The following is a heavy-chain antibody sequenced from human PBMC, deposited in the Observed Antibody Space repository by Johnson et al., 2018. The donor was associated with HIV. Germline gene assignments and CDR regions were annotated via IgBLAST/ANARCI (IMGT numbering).Heavy chain of an antibody. J-gene: IGHJ3*02. D-gene: IGHD5-18*01. CDR3: AKDRVDTAMVVNAFDI. V-gene: IGHV3-30*02. CDR2: IRYDGSNK. CDR1: GFTFSSYG. Sequence: VVQPGGSLRLSCAASGFTFSSYGMHWVRQAPGKGLEWVAFIRYDGSNKYYGDSVKGRLTISRDNSKNTLYLQMNSLRAEDTAMYYCAKDRVDTAMVVNAFDIWGQGTMVTVSS.